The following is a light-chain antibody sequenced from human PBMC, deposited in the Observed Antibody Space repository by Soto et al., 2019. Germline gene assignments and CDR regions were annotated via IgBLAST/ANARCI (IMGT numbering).Light chain of an antibody. V-gene: IGKV2D-29*01. J-gene: IGKJ1*01. Sequence: DIVMTQTPLSLSVTPGQPASISCKSSQSLLHSDGKTYLYWYLQKPGQPPQLLIYAASSVQTGVPPRFSGSGSGTDFTLTISSLRPEDIATYFCQQSNSAPPWTFGQGTKVEIK. CDR3: QQSNSAPPWT. CDR1: QSLLHSDGKTY. CDR2: AAS.